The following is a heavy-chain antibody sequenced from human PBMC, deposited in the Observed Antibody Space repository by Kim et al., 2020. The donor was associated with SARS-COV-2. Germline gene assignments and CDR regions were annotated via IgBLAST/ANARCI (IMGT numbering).Heavy chain of an antibody. V-gene: IGHV4-59*13. CDR2: IHYSGST. CDR3: ARLRGLIAVAGTTYYHAMDV. J-gene: IGHJ6*02. D-gene: IGHD6-19*01. Sequence: SETLSLTCIVSGGSINSNYWSWIRQPPGKGLEWIGYIHYSGSTNYNPSLKSRVTISIDTSKNHFSLRLSSVTAADTAVYYCARLRGLIAVAGTTYYHAMDVWGQGTAVSVSS. CDR1: GGSINSNY.